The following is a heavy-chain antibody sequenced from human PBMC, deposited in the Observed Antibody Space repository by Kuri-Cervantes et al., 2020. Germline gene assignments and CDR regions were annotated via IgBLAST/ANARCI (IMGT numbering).Heavy chain of an antibody. CDR3: AREGEIYGFWSGYYLDY. J-gene: IGHJ4*02. Sequence: GGSLRLSCAASGFTFSSYSMNWVRQAPGKGLEWVSSISSSSSYIYYADSVKGRFTISRDNAKNSLYLQMNSLRAEDTAVYYCAREGEIYGFWSGYYLDYWGQGTLVTVSS. CDR1: GFTFSSYS. D-gene: IGHD3-3*01. V-gene: IGHV3-21*04. CDR2: ISSSSSYI.